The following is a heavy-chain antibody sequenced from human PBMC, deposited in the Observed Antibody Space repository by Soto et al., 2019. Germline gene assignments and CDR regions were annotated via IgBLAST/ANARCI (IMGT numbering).Heavy chain of an antibody. J-gene: IGHJ5*02. Sequence: EVQLFESGGGLVQPGESLRLSCVGSGFDFSSQVMSWVRQAPGKGLEWVSSVSGSGGSKHFPDFLKGRFSSSRDNSKNHLYLEMDSPGVEDPAGLYCWEDPPLLSGYSFSENHWGQGTLVTVSS. CDR3: WEDPPLLSGYSFSENH. CDR2: VSGSGGSK. V-gene: IGHV3-23*01. D-gene: IGHD3-3*01. CDR1: GFDFSSQV.